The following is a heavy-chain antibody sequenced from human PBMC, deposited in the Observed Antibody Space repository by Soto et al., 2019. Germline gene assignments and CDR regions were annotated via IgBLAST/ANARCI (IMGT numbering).Heavy chain of an antibody. Sequence: ESLKISCKGSGYSFTSYWIVWVRQMPGKGLEWMGIIYPDDSDTRYSPSFQGQVTISADKSINTAYLQWSSLKASDTAMYYCARHPSFWSGYSGHTRCFDPWGQGTQVTLSS. V-gene: IGHV5-51*01. D-gene: IGHD3-3*01. J-gene: IGHJ5*02. CDR3: ARHPSFWSGYSGHTRCFDP. CDR1: GYSFTSYW. CDR2: IYPDDSDT.